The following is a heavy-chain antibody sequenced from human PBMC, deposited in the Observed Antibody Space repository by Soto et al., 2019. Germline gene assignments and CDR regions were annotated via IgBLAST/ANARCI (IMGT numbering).Heavy chain of an antibody. CDR1: GFTFSSYG. CDR2: IWYDGSNK. Sequence: GGSLRLSCAASGFTFSSYGMHWVRQAPGKGLEWVAVIWYDGSNKYYADSVKGRFTISRDNSKNTLYLQMNSLRAEDTAVYYCARGPYDSSVYFDYWGQGTLVTVSS. D-gene: IGHD3-22*01. V-gene: IGHV3-33*01. CDR3: ARGPYDSSVYFDY. J-gene: IGHJ4*02.